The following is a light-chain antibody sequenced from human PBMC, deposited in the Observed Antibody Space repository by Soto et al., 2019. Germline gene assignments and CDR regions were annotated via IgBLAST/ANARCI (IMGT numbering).Light chain of an antibody. J-gene: IGKJ2*01. Sequence: VVMTQSPGTLSVSPGEGVTLSCRASHSVGNNLAWYQQKPGQAPRLLIFGASTRVTGIPARFSGSGSGTEFTLTITSLQSEDLAVSYCQQYNNWPEYTFGQGTKLEIK. V-gene: IGKV3-15*01. CDR2: GAS. CDR1: HSVGNN. CDR3: QQYNNWPEYT.